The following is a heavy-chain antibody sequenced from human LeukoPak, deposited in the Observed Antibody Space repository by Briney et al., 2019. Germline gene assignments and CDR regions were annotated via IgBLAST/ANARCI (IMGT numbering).Heavy chain of an antibody. V-gene: IGHV3-30*04. CDR1: GFTFSSYA. CDR3: AREDRSGTPGDY. D-gene: IGHD3-10*01. CDR2: ISYDGSNK. Sequence: PGGSLRLSCAASGFTFSSYAMHWVRQAPGKGLEWVAVISYDGSNKYYADSVKGRFTISRDNSKNTLYLQMNSLRAEDTAVYYCAREDRSGTPGDYWGQGTLVTVSS. J-gene: IGHJ4*02.